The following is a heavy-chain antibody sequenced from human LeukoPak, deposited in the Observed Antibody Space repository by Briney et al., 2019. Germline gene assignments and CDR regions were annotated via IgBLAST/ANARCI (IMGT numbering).Heavy chain of an antibody. CDR3: ARGDAYCTNTGCGTAFDY. J-gene: IGHJ4*02. D-gene: IGHD2-2*01. CDR2: INPHSGNT. Sequence: GASVKVSCKASGYTFTDYDLIWVRQASGRGLEWMAWINPHSGNTGSSQKFQGRVTITRNTSISTAYMELSSLRSEDTAVFFCARGDAYCTNTGCGTAFDYWGQGTLVTVSP. V-gene: IGHV1-8*01. CDR1: GYTFTDYD.